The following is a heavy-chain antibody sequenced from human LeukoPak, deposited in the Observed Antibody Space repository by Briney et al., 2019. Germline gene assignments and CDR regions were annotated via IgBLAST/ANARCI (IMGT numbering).Heavy chain of an antibody. J-gene: IGHJ4*02. CDR2: IYSGGST. V-gene: IGHV3-53*01. CDR1: GFTVSSNY. CDR3: ARASTSTVSDY. Sequence: AGGSLRLSCAASGFTVSSNYMSRVRQAPGKGLEWVSVIYSGGSTYYADSVKGRFTISRDNSKNTLYLQMNSLRAEDTAVYYCARASTSTVSDYWGQGTLVTVSS.